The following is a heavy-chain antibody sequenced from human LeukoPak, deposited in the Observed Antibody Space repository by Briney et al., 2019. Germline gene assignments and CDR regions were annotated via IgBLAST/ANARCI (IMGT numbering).Heavy chain of an antibody. Sequence: GGSLRLSCAATGFTFSSYSMNWVRQAPGKGLEWVSSISSSSSYIYYADSVKGRFTISRDNAKNSLYLQMNSLRAEDTAVYYCARDAVLRFLEWLSPEGFDYWGQGTLVTVSS. CDR1: GFTFSSYS. J-gene: IGHJ4*02. CDR2: ISSSSSYI. V-gene: IGHV3-21*01. CDR3: ARDAVLRFLEWLSPEGFDY. D-gene: IGHD3-3*01.